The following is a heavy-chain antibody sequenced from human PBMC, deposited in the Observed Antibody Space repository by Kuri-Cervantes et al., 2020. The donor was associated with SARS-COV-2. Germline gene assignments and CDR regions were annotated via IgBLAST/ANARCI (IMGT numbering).Heavy chain of an antibody. CDR3: ARDFCGSTSCYTSYPGEAFDI. CDR1: GFTFSSYS. J-gene: IGHJ3*02. CDR2: ISSSSSYI. D-gene: IGHD2-2*02. Sequence: GESLKISCAASGFTFSSYSMNWVRQAPGKGLEWVSSISSSSSYIYYADSVKGRFTIPRDNAKNSLYLQMNSLRAEDTAVYYCARDFCGSTSCYTSYPGEAFDIWGQGTMVTVSS. V-gene: IGHV3-21*01.